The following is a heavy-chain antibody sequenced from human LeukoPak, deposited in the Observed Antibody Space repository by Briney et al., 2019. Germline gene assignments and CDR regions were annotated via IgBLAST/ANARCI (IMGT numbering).Heavy chain of an antibody. V-gene: IGHV4-59*01. CDR2: IHHSGST. CDR1: GASISSYY. D-gene: IGHD1-14*01. Sequence: VKPSETLSLTCTVSGASISSYYWSWIRQPPGKGLEWIGYIHHSGSTNYKPSLKSRVTISVDTSKNQFSLKLTSVTAADTAVYYCARDGVSGTPGFDVWGQGTMVTVSS. J-gene: IGHJ3*01. CDR3: ARDGVSGTPGFDV.